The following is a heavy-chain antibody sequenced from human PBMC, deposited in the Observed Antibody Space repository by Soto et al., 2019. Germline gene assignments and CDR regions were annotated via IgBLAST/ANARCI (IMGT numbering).Heavy chain of an antibody. J-gene: IGHJ4*02. CDR3: ARGNNWNDIDIGIPIDY. Sequence: PSETLSLTCAVHGGTFSGYYWDWIRQPPGKGLEWIEYIYYSGSTYYNPSLKSRVTISVDTSKNQFSLKLSSVTAADTAVYYCARGNNWNDIDIGIPIDYWGQGTLVTVSS. V-gene: IGHV4-34*09. CDR1: GGTFSGYY. D-gene: IGHD1-20*01. CDR2: IYYSGST.